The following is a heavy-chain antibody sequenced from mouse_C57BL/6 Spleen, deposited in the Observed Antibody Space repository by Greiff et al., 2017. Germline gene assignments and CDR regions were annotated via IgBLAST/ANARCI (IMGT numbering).Heavy chain of an antibody. CDR3: TGVLRFAY. CDR1: GFTFSNYW. Sequence: EVKVEESGGGLVQPGGSMKLSCVASGFTFSNYWMNWVRQSPEKGLEWVAQIRLKSDNYATHYAESVKGRFTISRDDSKSSVYLQMNNLRAEDTGIYYCTGVLRFAYWGQGTLVTVSA. V-gene: IGHV6-3*01. J-gene: IGHJ3*01. D-gene: IGHD1-1*01. CDR2: IRLKSDNYAT.